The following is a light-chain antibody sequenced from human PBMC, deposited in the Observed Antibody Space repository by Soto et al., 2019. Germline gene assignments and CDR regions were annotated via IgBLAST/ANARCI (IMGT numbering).Light chain of an antibody. V-gene: IGLV1-44*01. J-gene: IGLJ1*01. CDR2: NNN. CDR3: EAWDVSLNGLYV. Sequence: QSVLTQPPSASGTPGQRVTISCSGSSSNIGSSSVNWYQQLPGTAPQLLIYNNNQWPSGVPDRFSGSKSGTSASLAISGLQSEDEADYYCEAWDVSLNGLYVFGTGTKLTVL. CDR1: SSNIGSSS.